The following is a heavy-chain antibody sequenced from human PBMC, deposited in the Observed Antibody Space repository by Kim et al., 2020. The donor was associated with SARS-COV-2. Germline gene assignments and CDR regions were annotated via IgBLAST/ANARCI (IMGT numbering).Heavy chain of an antibody. CDR3: ARQVGGDFDY. J-gene: IGHJ4*02. Sequence: TDDNPSLKSRVTISVDTAKIQFSLKLSSVSAADTAVYYCARQVGGDFDYWGQGTLVTVSS. D-gene: IGHD4-17*01. V-gene: IGHV4-31*02. CDR2: T.